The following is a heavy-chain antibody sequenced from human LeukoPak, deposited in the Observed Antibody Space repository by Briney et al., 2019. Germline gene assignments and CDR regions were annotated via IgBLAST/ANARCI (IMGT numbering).Heavy chain of an antibody. CDR3: ARQRDMAFDY. V-gene: IGHV4-39*01. Sequence: SETLSLTCTVSGGSFSNGAFCWGWVRQPPGKGLEWIGSIFYSGSTCYNRSLTSRATISIDTSNNQFSLKLSSVTAADTAVYYCARQRDMAFDYWGQGTLVTVSS. CDR2: IFYSGST. J-gene: IGHJ4*02. D-gene: IGHD5-24*01. CDR1: GGSFSNGAFC.